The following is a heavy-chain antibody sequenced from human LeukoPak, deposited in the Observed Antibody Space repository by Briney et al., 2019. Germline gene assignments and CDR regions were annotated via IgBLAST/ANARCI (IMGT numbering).Heavy chain of an antibody. CDR1: GYTFTSYG. Sequence: EASVKVSCKASGYTFTSYGISWVRQAPGQGLEWMGWINPNSGGTNYAQKFQGWVTMTRDTSISTAYMELSRLRSDDTAVYYCARLPITIFGVVIINWFDPWGQGTLVTVSS. D-gene: IGHD3-3*01. CDR3: ARLPITIFGVVIINWFDP. V-gene: IGHV1-2*04. J-gene: IGHJ5*02. CDR2: INPNSGGT.